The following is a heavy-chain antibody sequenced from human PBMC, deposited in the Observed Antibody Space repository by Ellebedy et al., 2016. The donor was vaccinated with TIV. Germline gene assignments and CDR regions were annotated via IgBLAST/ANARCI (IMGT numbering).Heavy chain of an antibody. CDR2: ISSNGGST. CDR1: GFTFSGSA. D-gene: IGHD2-15*01. V-gene: IGHV3-64D*09. J-gene: IGHJ5*02. Sequence: PGGSLRLSCAASGFTFSGSAMHWVRQAPGKGLEYVSAISSNGGSTYYADSVKGRFTISRDNSKNTLYLQMSSLRAEDTAVYYCVKDGSDCSGGSCSFDPWGQGTLVTVSS. CDR3: VKDGSDCSGGSCSFDP.